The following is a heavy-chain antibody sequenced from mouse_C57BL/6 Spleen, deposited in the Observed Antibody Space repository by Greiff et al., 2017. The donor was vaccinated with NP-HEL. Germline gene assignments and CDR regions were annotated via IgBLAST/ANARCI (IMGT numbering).Heavy chain of an antibody. CDR3: ARDYDYDDGYYAMDY. CDR2: INPYNGGT. D-gene: IGHD2-4*01. Sequence: VQLQQSGPVLVKPGASVKMSCKASGYTFTDYYMNWVKQSHGKSLEWIGVINPYNGGTSYNQKFKGKATLTVDKSSSTAYMELNSLTSEDSAVYYCARDYDYDDGYYAMDYWGQGTSVTVSS. J-gene: IGHJ4*01. V-gene: IGHV1-19*01. CDR1: GYTFTDYY.